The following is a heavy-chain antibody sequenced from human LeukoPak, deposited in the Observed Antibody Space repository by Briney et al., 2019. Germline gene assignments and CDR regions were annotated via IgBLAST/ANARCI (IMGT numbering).Heavy chain of an antibody. J-gene: IGHJ4*02. CDR2: SSGSGGST. Sequence: GGSLRLSCAASGFTFNSYAMSWVRQAPGKGLEWVSASSGSGGSTYYADSVKGRFTISRDNSKNTLYLQMNSLRAEDTAVYYCAKARNNYGSGGCLDYWGQGTLVTVSS. V-gene: IGHV3-23*01. CDR1: GFTFNSYA. CDR3: AKARNNYGSGGCLDY. D-gene: IGHD3-10*01.